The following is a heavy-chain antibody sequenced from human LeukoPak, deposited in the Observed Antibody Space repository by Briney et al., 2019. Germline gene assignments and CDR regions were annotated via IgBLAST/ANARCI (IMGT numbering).Heavy chain of an antibody. Sequence: SVKVSCKASGGTFSSYAISWVRQAPGQGLEWMGGIIHIFGTANYAQKFQGRVTITTDESTSTAYMELSSLRSEDTAVYYCARENYYGSGSYGGNWFDPWGQGTLVTVSS. CDR3: ARENYYGSGSYGGNWFDP. J-gene: IGHJ5*02. V-gene: IGHV1-69*05. D-gene: IGHD3-10*01. CDR2: IIHIFGTA. CDR1: GGTFSSYA.